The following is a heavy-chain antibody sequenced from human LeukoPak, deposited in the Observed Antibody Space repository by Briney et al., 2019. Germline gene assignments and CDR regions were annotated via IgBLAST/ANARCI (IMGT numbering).Heavy chain of an antibody. V-gene: IGHV1-24*01. CDR3: ATVMDGHMVRGIIIEGSWFDP. CDR1: GYSLTDLA. CDR2: FDPVEGET. D-gene: IGHD3-10*01. J-gene: IGHJ5*02. Sequence: ASVKVSCKVSGYSLTDLAMHWVRQAPGTGLEWMGGFDPVEGETIYAQKFQGRVTMTEDTSTDTAYMELSSLRSEDTAMYYCATVMDGHMVRGIIIEGSWFDPWGQGTLVTVSS.